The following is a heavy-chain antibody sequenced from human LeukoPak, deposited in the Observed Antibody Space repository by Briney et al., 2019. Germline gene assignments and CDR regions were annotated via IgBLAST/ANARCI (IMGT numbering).Heavy chain of an antibody. Sequence: GGSLRLSCAAYGFTFSSYSMNWVRQAPGKGLEWVSSISSSSSYIYYADSVKGRFTISRDNAKNSLYLQMNSLRAEDTAVYYCARAFMYSSSWDDYWGQGTLVTVSS. J-gene: IGHJ4*02. V-gene: IGHV3-21*01. CDR2: ISSSSSYI. CDR3: ARAFMYSSSWDDY. CDR1: GFTFSSYS. D-gene: IGHD6-13*01.